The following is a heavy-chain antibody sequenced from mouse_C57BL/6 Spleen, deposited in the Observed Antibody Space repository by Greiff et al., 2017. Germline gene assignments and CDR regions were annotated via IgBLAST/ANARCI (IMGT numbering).Heavy chain of an antibody. J-gene: IGHJ2*01. CDR1: GYTFTDYY. V-gene: IGHV1-26*01. CDR2: INPNNGGT. CDR3: ARGSPGVY. Sequence: VQLQQSGPELVKPGASVKISCKASGYTFTDYYMNWVKQSHGKSLEWIGDINPNNGGTSYNQKFKGKATLTVDKSSSTAYMELRSLTSEDSAVYYCARGSPGVYWGQGTTLTVSS.